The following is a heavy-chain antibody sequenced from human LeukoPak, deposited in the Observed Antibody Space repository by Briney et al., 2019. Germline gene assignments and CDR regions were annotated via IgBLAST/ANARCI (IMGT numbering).Heavy chain of an antibody. J-gene: IGHJ3*02. CDR3: ARALSGSYYGDYAFDI. CDR2: IYYSGST. V-gene: IGHV4-30-4*01. Sequence: PSETLSLTCTVSGGSISSGEYYWSWIRQPPGKGLEWIGYIYYSGSTYYDPSLKSRVTISRDTSKNQFSLKLSSVTAADTAVYYCARALSGSYYGDYAFDIWGQGTMVTVSS. D-gene: IGHD1-26*01. CDR1: GGSISSGEYY.